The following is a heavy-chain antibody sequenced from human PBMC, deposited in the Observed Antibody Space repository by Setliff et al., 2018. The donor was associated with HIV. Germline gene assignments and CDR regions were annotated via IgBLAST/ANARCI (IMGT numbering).Heavy chain of an antibody. J-gene: IGHJ4*02. CDR1: GYSFIEYY. CDR2: INPDSGVT. CDR3: ARTLRAAAMGYFDY. D-gene: IGHD5-18*01. Sequence: ASVKVSCKTSGYSFIEYYINWVRQAPGQGLEWMGRINPDSGVTDYAQNFQGRVIMTRDTSISTAYMELSRLRSDDTAVYCCARTLRAAAMGYFDYWGQGTLVTVS. V-gene: IGHV1-2*06.